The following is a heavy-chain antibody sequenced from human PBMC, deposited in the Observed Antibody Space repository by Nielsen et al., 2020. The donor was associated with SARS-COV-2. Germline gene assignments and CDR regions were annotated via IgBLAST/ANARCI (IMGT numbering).Heavy chain of an antibody. CDR1: GGSFSGYY. D-gene: IGHD6-13*01. CDR2: INHSGST. J-gene: IGHJ4*02. CDR3: ARGRYSSSWYRPMSAFDY. Sequence: SETLSLTCAVYGGSFSGYYWSWIRQPPGKGLEWIGEINHSGSTNYNPSLKSRVTISVDTSKNQFSLKLSSVTAADTAVYYCARGRYSSSWYRPMSAFDYWGQGTLVTVFS. V-gene: IGHV4-34*01.